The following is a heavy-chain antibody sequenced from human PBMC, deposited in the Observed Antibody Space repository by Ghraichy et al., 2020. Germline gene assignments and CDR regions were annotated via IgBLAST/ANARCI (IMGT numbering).Heavy chain of an antibody. CDR3: VRTPGGSKGDY. J-gene: IGHJ4*02. CDR1: GFALSDYY. D-gene: IGHD1-14*01. V-gene: IGHV3-11*03. Sequence: GEALNISCAASGFALSDYYMSWIRQAPGKGLEWISYISNSISYTKSADSVKGRFTTSRDNTKNSLYLQMNSLKVEDTAVYYCVRTPGGSKGDYWGQGTLVTVSS. CDR2: ISNSISYT.